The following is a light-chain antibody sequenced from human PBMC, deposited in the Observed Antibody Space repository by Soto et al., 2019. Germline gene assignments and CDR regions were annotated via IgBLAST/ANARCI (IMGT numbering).Light chain of an antibody. CDR3: SSYTSSSTPYV. CDR1: SSDVGAYNF. Sequence: QSALTQPASVSGSPGQSITISCTGTSSDVGAYNFVSWHQQHPGKAPKLMIYNVYDRPSGISYRFPGSKSGNTASLTISGLQAEDEADYYCSSYTSSSTPYVFGTGTKVTVL. CDR2: NVY. V-gene: IGLV2-14*03. J-gene: IGLJ1*01.